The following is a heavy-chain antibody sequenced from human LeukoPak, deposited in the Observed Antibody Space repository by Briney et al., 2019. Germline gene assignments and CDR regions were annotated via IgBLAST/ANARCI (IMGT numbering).Heavy chain of an antibody. CDR3: AKDTVWSGSGSYYDY. Sequence: GGSLRLSCAASGFTFSSYAMSWVRQAPGKGLEWVSAISGSGGSTYYADSVKGRFTISRDNSKKKLSLQMNSLRAEDTAVYYCAKDTVWSGSGSYYDYWAQGTLVTVSS. D-gene: IGHD3-10*01. J-gene: IGHJ4*02. CDR2: ISGSGGST. V-gene: IGHV3-23*01. CDR1: GFTFSSYA.